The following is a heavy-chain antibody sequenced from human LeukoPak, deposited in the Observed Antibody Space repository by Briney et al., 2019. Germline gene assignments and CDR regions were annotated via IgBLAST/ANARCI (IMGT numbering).Heavy chain of an antibody. J-gene: IGHJ3*02. Sequence: GESLQISCKGSGYSFTSYWIGWVRQMPGKGLEWMGIIYPGDSDTRYSPSFQGQVTISADKSISTAYLQWSSLKASDTAMYYCARRPIAAAGNWAAVAFDIWGQGTMVTVSS. V-gene: IGHV5-51*01. D-gene: IGHD6-13*01. CDR2: IYPGDSDT. CDR1: GYSFTSYW. CDR3: ARRPIAAAGNWAAVAFDI.